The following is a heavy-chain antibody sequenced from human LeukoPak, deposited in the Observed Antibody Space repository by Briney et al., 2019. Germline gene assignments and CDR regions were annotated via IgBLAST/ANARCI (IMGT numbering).Heavy chain of an antibody. CDR2: SGST. CDR1: GYSISSGYY. J-gene: IGHJ5*02. CDR3: ARGEWFDP. V-gene: IGHV4-38-2*02. Sequence: SETLSLTCTVSGYSISSGYYWGWIRQPPGKGLEWIGSGSTYYNPSLKSRVTISVDTSKNQFSLKLSSVTAADTAVYYCARGEWFDPWGQGTLVTVSS.